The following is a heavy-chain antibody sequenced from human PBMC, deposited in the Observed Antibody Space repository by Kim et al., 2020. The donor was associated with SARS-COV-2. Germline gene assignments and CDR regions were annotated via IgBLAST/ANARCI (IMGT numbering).Heavy chain of an antibody. D-gene: IGHD6-19*01. J-gene: IGHJ6*02. Sequence: GRFTISRDNAKNSLYLQMNSLRAEDTAVYYCARDLLIAVASNYYYYGMDVWGQGTTVTVSS. V-gene: IGHV3-11*01. CDR3: ARDLLIAVASNYYYYGMDV.